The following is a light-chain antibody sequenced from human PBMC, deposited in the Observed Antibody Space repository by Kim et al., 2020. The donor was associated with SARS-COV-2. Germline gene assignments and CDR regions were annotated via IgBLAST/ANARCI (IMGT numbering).Light chain of an antibody. CDR2: WAS. Sequence: RATLNCKSNQTVLYNSNNKNYLAWYQQKPGQDPKLLIYWASIRESGVSDRFSGSGSETDFTLPISSLQAEDVAVYYCQQYYSTPPSFGQGTKLEI. CDR3: QQYYSTPPS. V-gene: IGKV4-1*01. CDR1: QTVLYNSNNKNY. J-gene: IGKJ2*03.